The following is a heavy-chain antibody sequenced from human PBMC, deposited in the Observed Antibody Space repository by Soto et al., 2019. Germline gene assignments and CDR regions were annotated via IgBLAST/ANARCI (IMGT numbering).Heavy chain of an antibody. CDR3: ARSRNSAVADSFDF. D-gene: IGHD3-10*01. CDR2: ISRDGSNK. CDR1: GFTFSRYA. Sequence: GESLKISCAASGFTFSRYAIHWVRQAPGKGLEWVAVISRDGSNKYYVDSVKGRFTISRDNSKNTLYLQMNSLRDEDTAVYYCARSRNSAVADSFDFWGQGTLVTVSS. J-gene: IGHJ4*02. V-gene: IGHV3-30*04.